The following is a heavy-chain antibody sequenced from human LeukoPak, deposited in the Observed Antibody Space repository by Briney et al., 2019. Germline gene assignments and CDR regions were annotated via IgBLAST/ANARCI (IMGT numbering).Heavy chain of an antibody. V-gene: IGHV4-59*08. J-gene: IGHJ4*02. D-gene: IGHD3-16*02. CDR1: GGSISSYY. Sequence: PSETLSLTCTVSGGSISSYYWSWIRQPPGKGLEWIGYIYYSGSTNYNPSLKSRVTISVDTSKNQFSLKLSSVTAADTAVYYCARQRVVITFGGVIAHAGYDYWGQGTLVTVSS. CDR2: IYYSGST. CDR3: ARQRVVITFGGVIAHAGYDY.